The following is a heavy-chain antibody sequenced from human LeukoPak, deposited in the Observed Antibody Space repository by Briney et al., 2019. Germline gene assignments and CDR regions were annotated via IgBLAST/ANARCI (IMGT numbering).Heavy chain of an antibody. CDR2: FIPIFGTA. Sequence: GASVTVSFKASGGTFGCYVNSWVRQAPGQGLEWMGVFIPIFGTAHYAQEFPGRLTFTADESTSTDYMEMSSLRSEVTAMYYRAKEGDTALVTGYFDLWGRGTLVTVSS. CDR1: GGTFGCYV. D-gene: IGHD5-18*01. CDR3: AKEGDTALVTGYFDL. V-gene: IGHV1-69*01. J-gene: IGHJ2*01.